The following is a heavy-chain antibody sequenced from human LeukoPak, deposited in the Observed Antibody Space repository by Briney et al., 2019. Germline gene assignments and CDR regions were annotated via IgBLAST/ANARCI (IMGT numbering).Heavy chain of an antibody. D-gene: IGHD6-13*01. CDR2: IIPIFGTA. J-gene: IGHJ5*02. CDR3: ARDEFEDSSSDYGFLDP. CDR1: GGTFSSYA. Sequence: SVKVSCKASGGTFSSYAISWVRQAPGQGLEWMGGIIPIFGTANYAQKFQGRVTITADESTSTAYMELSSLRSEDTAVYYCARDEFEDSSSDYGFLDPWGQGTLVTVSS. V-gene: IGHV1-69*13.